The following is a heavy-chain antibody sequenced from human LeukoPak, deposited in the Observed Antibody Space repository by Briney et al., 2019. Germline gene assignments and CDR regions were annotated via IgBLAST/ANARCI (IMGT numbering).Heavy chain of an antibody. V-gene: IGHV3-30*04. CDR1: GFTFSSYA. CDR2: ISYDGSNK. D-gene: IGHD3-22*01. J-gene: IGHJ5*02. CDR3: ARPDSSGYYYLRWFDP. Sequence: GRSLRLSCAASGFTFSSYAMHWVRQAPGKGLEWVAVISYDGSNKYYADSVKGRFTISRDNSKNTLYLQMNSLRAEDTAVYYCARPDSSGYYYLRWFDPWGQGTLVTVSS.